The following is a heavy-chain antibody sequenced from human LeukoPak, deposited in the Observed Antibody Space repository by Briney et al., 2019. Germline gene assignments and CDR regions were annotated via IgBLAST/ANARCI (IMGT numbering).Heavy chain of an antibody. J-gene: IGHJ4*02. CDR1: GFTFSSYA. D-gene: IGHD2-15*01. V-gene: IGHV3-23*01. CDR3: ARGGGGSCYSCIDY. CDR2: ISGSGGST. Sequence: PGGSLRLSCAASGFTFSSYAMSWVRQAPGKGLEWVSAISGSGGSTYYADSVKGRFTISRDNSKNTLYLQMNSLRAEDTAVYYCARGGGGSCYSCIDYWGQGTLVTVSS.